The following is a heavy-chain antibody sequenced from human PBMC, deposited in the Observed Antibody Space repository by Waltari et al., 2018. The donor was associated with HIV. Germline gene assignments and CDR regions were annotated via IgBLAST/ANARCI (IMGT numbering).Heavy chain of an antibody. Sequence: EVKKPGASVKVSCKASGYTFTSYAMHWVRQAPGQRLEWMGWINAGNGNTKYSQKFQGRVTITRDTSASTAYMELSSLRSEDTAVYYCAREEVEMATINRHFDLWGRGTLVTVSS. J-gene: IGHJ2*01. CDR2: INAGNGNT. CDR1: GYTFTSYA. D-gene: IGHD5-12*01. V-gene: IGHV1-3*01. CDR3: AREEVEMATINRHFDL.